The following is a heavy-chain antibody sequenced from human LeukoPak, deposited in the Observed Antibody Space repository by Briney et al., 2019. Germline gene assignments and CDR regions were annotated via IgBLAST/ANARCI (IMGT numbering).Heavy chain of an antibody. D-gene: IGHD5-18*01. CDR3: ARDRAGDFGYSYGQPLYYFDY. CDR2: TYYRSKWYN. J-gene: IGHJ4*02. CDR1: GDSVSSNSAA. Sequence: SQTLSLTCAISGDSVSSNSAAWNWIRQSPSRGLEWLGRTYYRSKWYNDYAVSVKSRITINPDTSKNQFSLQLNSVTPEDTAVYYCARDRAGDFGYSYGQPLYYFDYWGQGTLVTVSS. V-gene: IGHV6-1*01.